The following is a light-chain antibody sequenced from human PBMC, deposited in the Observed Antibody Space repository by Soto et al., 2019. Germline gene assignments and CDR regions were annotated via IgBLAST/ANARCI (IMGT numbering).Light chain of an antibody. CDR2: WAS. CDR1: QSVLYSSNNKNY. V-gene: IGKV4-1*01. CDR3: QQYYNTPP. J-gene: IGKJ4*01. Sequence: DIVMTQSPDSLAVSLGERATINCKSSQSVLYSSNNKNYLAWYLQKPGKPPKLLIYWASTRQSGVTDRFSGSGSGTDFTLTISSLQADDVAFYYCQQYYNTPPFGGGTKVEIK.